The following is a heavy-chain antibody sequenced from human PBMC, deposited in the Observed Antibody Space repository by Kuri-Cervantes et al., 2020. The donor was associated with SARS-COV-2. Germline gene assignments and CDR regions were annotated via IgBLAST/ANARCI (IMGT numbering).Heavy chain of an antibody. CDR1: GGSISSYY. D-gene: IGHD6-13*01. CDR3: ARGAEGSPFDY. CDR2: IYTSGST. Sequence: GSLRLSCTASGGSISSYYWSWIRQPAGKGLEWIGRIYTSGSTNYNPSLKSRVTMSGDTSKNQFSLKLSSVTAADTAVYYCARGAEGSPFDYWGQGTLVTVSS. J-gene: IGHJ4*02. V-gene: IGHV4-4*07.